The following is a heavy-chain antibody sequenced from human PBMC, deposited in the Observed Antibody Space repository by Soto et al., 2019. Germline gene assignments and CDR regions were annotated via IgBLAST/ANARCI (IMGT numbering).Heavy chain of an antibody. CDR3: ARFPFSASSWSNPRYFDS. CDR2: INHSGFT. V-gene: IGHV4-34*01. D-gene: IGHD6-13*01. Sequence: QVQLQQWGAGLLKPSETLSLTCAVSGGSFSGYYWSWIRQTPGQGLEWIGEINHSGFTDYNTSLSRRVTITVDTSKNHFSPQLTSVTAADTAVYYCARFPFSASSWSNPRYFDSWGPGTLVTVSS. J-gene: IGHJ4*02. CDR1: GGSFSGYY.